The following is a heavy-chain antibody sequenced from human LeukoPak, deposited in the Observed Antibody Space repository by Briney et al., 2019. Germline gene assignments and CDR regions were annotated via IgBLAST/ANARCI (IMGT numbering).Heavy chain of an antibody. J-gene: IGHJ5*02. D-gene: IGHD2-2*01. CDR1: GGSISSGGYY. Sequence: PSETLSLTCTVSGGSISSGGYYWSWIRQHPGKGLEWIGYIYYSGSTYYNPSLKSRVTISVDTSKSQFSLKLSSVTAADTAVYYCARGGYCSSTGCSQTINWFDPWGQGTLVTVSS. V-gene: IGHV4-31*03. CDR2: IYYSGST. CDR3: ARGGYCSSTGCSQTINWFDP.